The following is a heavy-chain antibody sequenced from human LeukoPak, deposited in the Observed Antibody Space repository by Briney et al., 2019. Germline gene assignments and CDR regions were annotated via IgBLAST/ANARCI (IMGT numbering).Heavy chain of an antibody. J-gene: IGHJ4*02. CDR2: INTNTGSP. V-gene: IGHV7-4-1*02. CDR1: GYTFARYP. CDR3: ARVGRLDYGDYLAH. D-gene: IGHD4-17*01. Sequence: ASVKVSCKTSGYTFARYPIHWVRQAPGRGLEWMGWINTNTGSPTYAQAFAGRFVFSLDTSVTTAYLQISSLRSADTAVYYCARVGRLDYGDYLAHWGPGNRITVPS.